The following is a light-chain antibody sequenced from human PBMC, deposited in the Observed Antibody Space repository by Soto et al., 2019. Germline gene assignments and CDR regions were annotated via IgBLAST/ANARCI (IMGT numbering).Light chain of an antibody. CDR3: CSHTSSATERV. CDR1: SSDVGSFDF. Sequence: QSALVQPPSVSGSPGQSVTISCTGTSSDVGSFDFVSWYQQHPGTVPKPMIYNVNGQPSGVPDRFSGSKPGNRASMTISGLQAEDEADYQCCSHTSSATERVFDGGTQLTV. J-gene: IGLJ2*01. CDR2: NVN. V-gene: IGLV2-18*02.